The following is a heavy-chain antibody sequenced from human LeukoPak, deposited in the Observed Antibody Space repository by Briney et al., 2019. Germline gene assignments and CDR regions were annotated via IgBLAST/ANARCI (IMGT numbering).Heavy chain of an antibody. D-gene: IGHD3-10*01. V-gene: IGHV1-2*02. J-gene: IGHJ5*02. CDR2: IKPNSGDT. Sequence: ASVKVSCKASGYSFADYYMHWVRQAPGQGLEWMGWIKPNSGDTRSAQKFQGRVTMTRDTSISTAYMELSSLRYDDTAVYYCATNILVRDIINWFDPWGQGTLVTVSS. CDR3: ATNILVRDIINWFDP. CDR1: GYSFADYY.